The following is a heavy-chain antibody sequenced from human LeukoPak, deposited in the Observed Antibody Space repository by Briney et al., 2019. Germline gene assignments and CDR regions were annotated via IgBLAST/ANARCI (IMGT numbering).Heavy chain of an antibody. J-gene: IGHJ4*02. CDR3: ARSSGYDLYLFDY. CDR2: INAGNGNT. D-gene: IGHD5-12*01. CDR1: GYTFTSYA. Sequence: ASENVSFKASGYTFTSYAMHWVRQAPGQRLEWMGWINAGNGNTKYSQKFQGRVTITRDTSASTAYMELSSLRSEDTAVYYCARSSGYDLYLFDYWGQGTLVTVSS. V-gene: IGHV1-3*01.